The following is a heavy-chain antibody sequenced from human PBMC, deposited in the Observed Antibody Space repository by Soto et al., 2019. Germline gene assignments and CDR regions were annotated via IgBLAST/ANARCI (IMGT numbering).Heavy chain of an antibody. CDR1: GCTFKSHA. CDR3: AKGRDKHCSGRTCGLCMDL. V-gene: IGHV3-64D*06. CDR2: IHTGGETT. D-gene: IGHD6-19*01. J-gene: IGHJ6*02. Sequence: GTLLPPCSASGCTFKSHAMHWVRQAPGKGLEYVSSIHTGGETTFYADAVKGRFIVSRDNSNNTLDLKMTSLKYEDSGVYYCAKGRDKHCSGRTCGLCMDLWGQGTKGTVYS.